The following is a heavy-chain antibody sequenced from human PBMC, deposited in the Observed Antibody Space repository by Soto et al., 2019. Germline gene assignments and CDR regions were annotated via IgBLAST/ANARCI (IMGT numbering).Heavy chain of an antibody. V-gene: IGHV3-48*03. D-gene: IGHD6-19*01. CDR1: GFTFSSYE. CDR2: ISSSGSTI. J-gene: IGHJ5*02. CDR3: ARESSGWYNIWFDP. Sequence: PGESLKISCAASGFTFSSYEMNWVRQAPGKGLEWVSYISSSGSTIYYADSVKGRFTISRDNAKNSLYLQMNSLRAEDTAVYYCARESSGWYNIWFDPWGQGTLVTVYS.